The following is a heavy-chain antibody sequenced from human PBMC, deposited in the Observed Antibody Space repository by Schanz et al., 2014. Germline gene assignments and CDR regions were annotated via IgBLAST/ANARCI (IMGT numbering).Heavy chain of an antibody. CDR3: VKTDAGWRFDY. J-gene: IGHJ4*02. V-gene: IGHV3-23*01. CDR2: ISDRGDGK. D-gene: IGHD6-19*01. Sequence: EQVLESGGGFVQPGGSLRLSCATSGFTFTTFAMTWVRQAPGKGMEWVSGISDRGDGKNYGDYVRGRLTISRENSRNTVYLQMNNVGVDDTATYYCVKTDAGWRFDYWGQGTLVIVSS. CDR1: GFTFTTFA.